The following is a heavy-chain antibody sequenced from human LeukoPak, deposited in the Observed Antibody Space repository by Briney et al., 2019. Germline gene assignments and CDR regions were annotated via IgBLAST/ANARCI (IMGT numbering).Heavy chain of an antibody. V-gene: IGHV3-30*02. D-gene: IGHD2/OR15-2a*01. J-gene: IGHJ6*02. Sequence: GGSLRLSCAASGYTFSSYGMHWVRQAPGKGLEWVAFIRYDGSNKYYADSVQGRFTISRDNSKNTLYLQMNSLRAEDTAVYYCAKDLYPDYFNYGMDVWGQGTTVTVSS. CDR2: IRYDGSNK. CDR3: AKDLYPDYFNYGMDV. CDR1: GYTFSSYG.